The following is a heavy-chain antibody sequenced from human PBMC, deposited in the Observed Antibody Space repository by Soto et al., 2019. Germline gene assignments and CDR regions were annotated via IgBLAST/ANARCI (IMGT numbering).Heavy chain of an antibody. CDR2: MNPNSANT. Sequence: GASVKVSCKASGYTFTSYDINWVRQATGQGLEWLGWMNPNSANTGYAHKFQGRITMTRDTSISTAYMELSSLRSEDTAVYYCARRAPFIPSSSDSYYMDVWGKGTTVTVSS. V-gene: IGHV1-8*01. CDR1: GYTFTSYD. D-gene: IGHD6-6*01. J-gene: IGHJ6*03. CDR3: ARRAPFIPSSSDSYYMDV.